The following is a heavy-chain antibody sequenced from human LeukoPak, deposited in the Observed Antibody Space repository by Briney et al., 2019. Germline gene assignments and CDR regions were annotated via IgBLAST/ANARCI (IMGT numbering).Heavy chain of an antibody. Sequence: SETLPLTCTVSGGSISRYYWSWIRQPPGKGLEWIGYIYYSGSTNCNPSLKSRVTISVETSKNQFSLKLSSVTAADTAVYYCARGGSSSWAYNFDYWGQGTLVTVSS. CDR3: ARGGSSSWAYNFDY. CDR2: IYYSGST. CDR1: GGSISRYY. V-gene: IGHV4-59*01. J-gene: IGHJ4*02. D-gene: IGHD6-13*01.